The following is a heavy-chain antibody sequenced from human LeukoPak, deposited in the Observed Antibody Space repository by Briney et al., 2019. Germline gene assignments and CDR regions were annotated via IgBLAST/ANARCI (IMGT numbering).Heavy chain of an antibody. CDR3: ARDPPGGSFRDY. Sequence: ASVKVSCKASGSTFSSYAISWVRQAPGQGLEWMGGIIPIFGTANYAQKFQGRVTITADESTSTAYMELNSLRAEDTAVYYCARDPPGGSFRDYWGQGTLVTVSS. CDR1: GSTFSSYA. D-gene: IGHD2-15*01. V-gene: IGHV1-69*13. J-gene: IGHJ4*02. CDR2: IIPIFGTA.